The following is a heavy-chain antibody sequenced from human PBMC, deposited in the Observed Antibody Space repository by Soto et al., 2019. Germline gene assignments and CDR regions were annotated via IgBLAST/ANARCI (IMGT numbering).Heavy chain of an antibody. CDR3: AGCYYDLLTDSPSRFDN. CDR1: GYSFSSSG. J-gene: IGHJ4*02. D-gene: IGHD3-9*01. V-gene: IGHV1-18*01. Sequence: QVKLVQSEAAVKKPGASVTVSCKASGYSFSSSGFSWVRQVPGLGLAGMGWSNGHNGKTEYAPRLQGRLTLTTDTSTNTANMELGSLTSEATAVYYCAGCYYDLLTDSPSRFDNWGQGTLVAGSS. CDR2: SNGHNGKT.